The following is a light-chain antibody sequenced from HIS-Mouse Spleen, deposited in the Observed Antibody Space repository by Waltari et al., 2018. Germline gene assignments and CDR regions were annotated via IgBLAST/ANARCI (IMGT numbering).Light chain of an antibody. CDR2: EGS. CDR1: SSYVGSYNL. J-gene: IGLJ3*02. CDR3: CSYAGSSTWV. Sequence: QSALTQPASVSGSPGQSITLSCTGTSSYVGSYNLLSWYQQHPGKAPKLMIYEGSKRPSGVSNRFSGSKSGNTASLTISGLQAEDEADYYCCSYAGSSTWVFGGGTKLTVL. V-gene: IGLV2-23*01.